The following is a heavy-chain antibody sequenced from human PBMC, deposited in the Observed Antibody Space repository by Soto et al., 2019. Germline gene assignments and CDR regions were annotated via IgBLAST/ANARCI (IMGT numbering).Heavy chain of an antibody. CDR1: GGSNSSAY. Sequence: SETLSLTCTVSGGSNSSAYWSWVRQPAGKGLEWIGRIYTSGSTNYNPSLKSRVTMSVDTSKNQFSLKLSSVTAADTAVYYCAGGLPRKGYFDYWGQGTLVTVSS. J-gene: IGHJ4*02. CDR3: AGGLPRKGYFDY. D-gene: IGHD3-16*01. V-gene: IGHV4-4*07. CDR2: IYTSGST.